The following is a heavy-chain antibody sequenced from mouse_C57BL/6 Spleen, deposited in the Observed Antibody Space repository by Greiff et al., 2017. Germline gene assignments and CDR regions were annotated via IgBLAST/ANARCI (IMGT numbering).Heavy chain of an antibody. CDR2: IDPSDSET. V-gene: IGHV1-52*01. J-gene: IGHJ2*01. D-gene: IGHD4-1*01. CDR1: GYTFTSYW. CDR3: ARDWDVDGNY. Sequence: QVQLQQPGAELVRPGSSVKLSCKASGYTFTSYWMHWVKQRPIQGLEWIGNIDPSDSETHYNQKFKDKATLTVDKSSSTAYMQLSSLTSEDSAVYYCARDWDVDGNYWGQGTTRTVSS.